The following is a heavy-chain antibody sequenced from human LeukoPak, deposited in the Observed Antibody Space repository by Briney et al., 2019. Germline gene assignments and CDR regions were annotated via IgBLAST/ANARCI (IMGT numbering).Heavy chain of an antibody. J-gene: IGHJ4*02. V-gene: IGHV1-46*01. Sequence: ASVTVSFKASGYTFTSYYMHWVRQAPGQGLEWMGIINPSGGSTSYAQKFQGRVTMTRDTSTSTVYMELSSLRSEDTAVYYCALLVGATDFDYWGQGTLVTVSS. CDR3: ALLVGATDFDY. CDR1: GYTFTSYY. CDR2: INPSGGST. D-gene: IGHD1-26*01.